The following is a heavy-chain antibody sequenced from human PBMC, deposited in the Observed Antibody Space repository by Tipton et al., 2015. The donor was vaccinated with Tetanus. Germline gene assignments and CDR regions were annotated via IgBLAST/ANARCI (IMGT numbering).Heavy chain of an antibody. Sequence: SLRLSCAASGFAFSSYSMNWVRQAPGKGLEWVSSISSSSSYIYYADSVKGRFTISRDNAKNSLYLQMNSLRAEDTAVYYCARDSTMVRGVTPFDPWGQGTLVPVSS. CDR1: GFAFSSYS. V-gene: IGHV3-21*01. CDR3: ARDSTMVRGVTPFDP. CDR2: ISSSSSYI. J-gene: IGHJ5*02. D-gene: IGHD3-10*01.